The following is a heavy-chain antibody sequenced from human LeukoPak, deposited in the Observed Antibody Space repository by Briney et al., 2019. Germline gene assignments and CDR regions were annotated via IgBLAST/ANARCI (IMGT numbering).Heavy chain of an antibody. V-gene: IGHV1-69*04. Sequence: SVKVSCKASGYTFTSYGISWVRQAPGQGLEWMGRIIPILGIANYAQKFQGRVTITADKSTSTAYMELSSLRSEDTAVYYCATNGGVTVIVVVHTEGQHFQHWGQGTLVTISS. CDR1: GYTFTSYG. CDR2: IIPILGIA. CDR3: ATNGGVTVIVVVHTEGQHFQH. J-gene: IGHJ1*01. D-gene: IGHD3-22*01.